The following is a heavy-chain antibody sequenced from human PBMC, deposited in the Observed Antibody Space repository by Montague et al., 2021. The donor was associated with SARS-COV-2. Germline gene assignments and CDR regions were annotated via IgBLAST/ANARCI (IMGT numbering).Heavy chain of an antibody. V-gene: IGHV6-1*01. CDR1: GDSVASNSVG. CDR2: TYYRSKWYS. J-gene: IGHJ4*02. Sequence: CAISGDSVASNSVGSSWHRQSPSRGRELLGSTYYRSKWYSDYAPSVRGRLTVNPDASKNEFSLELNYVTPEDTAVYYCVRYSGWFYFDFWGQGTLVTVSS. CDR3: VRYSGWFYFDF. D-gene: IGHD6-19*01.